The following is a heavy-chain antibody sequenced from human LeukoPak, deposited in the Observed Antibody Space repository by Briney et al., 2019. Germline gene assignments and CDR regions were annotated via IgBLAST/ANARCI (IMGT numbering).Heavy chain of an antibody. V-gene: IGHV4-39*01. CDR1: GGSISIVNYF. CDR2: IYYAGST. CDR3: ARRTGFGDSDY. D-gene: IGHD3-10*01. J-gene: IGHJ4*02. Sequence: SETLSLTCTVSGGSISIVNYFWGWVRQPPGKGLEWIGGIYYAGSTYYNPSLRGRVTLSVDPSKNQFSLKLSSVTAADTAVYYCARRTGFGDSDYWGQGTLVTVSS.